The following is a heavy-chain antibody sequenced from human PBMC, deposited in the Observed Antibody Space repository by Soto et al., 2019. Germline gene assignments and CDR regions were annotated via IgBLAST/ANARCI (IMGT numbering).Heavy chain of an antibody. CDR3: ASVFPDAWVEPGAIRGYLDT. J-gene: IGHJ4*02. V-gene: IGHV1-69*01. CDR2: IIPLFGTI. CDR1: GNTFSDYA. Sequence: VQLVQSGAEVKEPGSSVKVSCKASGNTFSDYATTWVRQAPGHGLEWMGAIIPLFGTINYAQKLQGRVTVPADESTNTSYMEVSGLTSEDTAVYYCASVFPDAWVEPGAIRGYLDTWGQGALVTVAS. D-gene: IGHD3-10*01.